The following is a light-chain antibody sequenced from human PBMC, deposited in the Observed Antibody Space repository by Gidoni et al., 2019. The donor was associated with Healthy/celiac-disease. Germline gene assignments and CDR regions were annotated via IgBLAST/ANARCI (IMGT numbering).Light chain of an antibody. CDR1: QSVSSY. CDR2: AAS. Sequence: EILFTQSPATLSLSPGERATLSCRASQSVSSYLAWYQQKPGQAPRLLIYAASNRATGIPARFSGSGSGTDFTLTISSLEPEDFAVYYCQQRSNWPPTFGQGTKVEIK. J-gene: IGKJ1*01. CDR3: QQRSNWPPT. V-gene: IGKV3-11*01.